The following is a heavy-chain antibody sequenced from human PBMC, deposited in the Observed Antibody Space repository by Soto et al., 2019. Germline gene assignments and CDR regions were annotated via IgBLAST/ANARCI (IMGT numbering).Heavy chain of an antibody. D-gene: IGHD3-22*01. J-gene: IGHJ4*02. CDR3: ARGNYYDRSGYRYYFDY. CDR2: ISNGGNTI. CDR1: RFPFSSYS. V-gene: IGHV3-48*02. Sequence: GGSLSLSCAASRFPFSSYSMNWVRQAPGKGLEWVSYISNGGNTIYYADSVKGRFTISRDNAKNSLYLRMNSLRDEDTAVYYCARGNYYDRSGYRYYFDYWGQGTLVTVSS.